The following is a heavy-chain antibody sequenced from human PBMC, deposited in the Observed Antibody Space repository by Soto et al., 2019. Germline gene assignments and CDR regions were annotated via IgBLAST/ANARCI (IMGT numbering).Heavy chain of an antibody. CDR1: GGTFSSYA. CDR3: ARDVVSWGSHPSWFDP. Sequence: VKVSCKASGGTFSSYAISWVRQAPGQGLEWMGGIIPIFGTANYAQKFQGRVTITADESTSTAYMELSSLRSEDTAVYYCARDVVSWGSHPSWFDPWGQGTLVTVSS. CDR2: IIPIFGTA. V-gene: IGHV1-69*01. J-gene: IGHJ5*02. D-gene: IGHD2-15*01.